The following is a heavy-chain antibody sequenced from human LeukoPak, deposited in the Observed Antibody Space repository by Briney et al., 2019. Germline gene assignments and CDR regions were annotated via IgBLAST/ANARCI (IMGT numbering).Heavy chain of an antibody. CDR2: MNPNSGNT. CDR1: GYTFTSYD. J-gene: IGHJ4*02. CDR3: AGVDILTGYYFFDY. V-gene: IGHV1-8*01. Sequence: GASVKVSCKASGYTFTSYDINWVRQATGQGLEWMGWMNPNSGNTGYAQKFQGRVTMTRNTSISTAYMELRSLRSDDTAVYYCAGVDILTGYYFFDYWGQGTLVTVSS. D-gene: IGHD3-9*01.